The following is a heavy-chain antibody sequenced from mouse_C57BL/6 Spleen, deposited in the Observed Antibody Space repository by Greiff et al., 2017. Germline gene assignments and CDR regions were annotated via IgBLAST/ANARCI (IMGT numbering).Heavy chain of an antibody. D-gene: IGHD1-1*01. V-gene: IGHV5-9-1*02. Sequence: EVQLVESGEGLVKPGGSLKLSCAASGFTFSSYAMSWVRQTPEKRLEWVAYISSGGDYIYYADTVKGRFTISRDNARNTLYLQMSSLKSEDTAMYYCTRDGRYYGSRPHAMDYWGQGTSVTVSS. J-gene: IGHJ4*01. CDR3: TRDGRYYGSRPHAMDY. CDR2: ISSGGDYI. CDR1: GFTFSSYA.